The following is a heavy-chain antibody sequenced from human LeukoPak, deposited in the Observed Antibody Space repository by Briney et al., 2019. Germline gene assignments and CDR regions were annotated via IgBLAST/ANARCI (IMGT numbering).Heavy chain of an antibody. V-gene: IGHV3-7*01. Sequence: PGGSLRLSCAASGFTFSSYWMSWVRQAPGKGLEWVANIKQDGSEKYYVDSVKGRFTISRDNAKNSLYLQMNSLRAEDTAVYYCARAPIAWGSGYDLYFDHWGQGTLVTVSS. CDR3: ARAPIAWGSGYDLYFDH. CDR2: IKQDGSEK. J-gene: IGHJ4*02. CDR1: GFTFSSYW. D-gene: IGHD5-12*01.